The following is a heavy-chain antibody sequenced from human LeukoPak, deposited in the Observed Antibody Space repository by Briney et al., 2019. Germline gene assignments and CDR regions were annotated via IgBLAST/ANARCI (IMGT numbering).Heavy chain of an antibody. CDR1: GGSISSYY. V-gene: IGHV4-59*12. CDR2: IYHSGST. D-gene: IGHD3-10*01. Sequence: SETLSLTCTVSGGSISSYYWSWIRQPPGKGLEWIGSIYHSGSTYYNPSLKSRVTISVDTSKNQFSLKLSSVTAADTAVYYCARASLPPLLWFGELSPGAFDIWGQGTMVTVSS. J-gene: IGHJ3*02. CDR3: ARASLPPLLWFGELSPGAFDI.